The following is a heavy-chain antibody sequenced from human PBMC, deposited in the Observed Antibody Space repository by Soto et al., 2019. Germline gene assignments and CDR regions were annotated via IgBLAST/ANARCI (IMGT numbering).Heavy chain of an antibody. CDR3: ARGRVVVPAAVMFNCLDP. CDR2: IYSGGRN. Sequence: SETLSLTCTVSGGSISSFYWSWIRQPAGKGLEWIGRIYSGGRNNYNPSLKSRVTMSVDTSKNQFSLKMSSVTAADTAVYYCARGRVVVPAAVMFNCLDPWGQGALVTVSS. V-gene: IGHV4-4*07. D-gene: IGHD2-2*01. CDR1: GGSISSFY. J-gene: IGHJ5*02.